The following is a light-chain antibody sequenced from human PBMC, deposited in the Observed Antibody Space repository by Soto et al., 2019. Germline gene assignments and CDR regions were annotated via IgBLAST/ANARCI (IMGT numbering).Light chain of an antibody. CDR2: GAS. Sequence: GVTLSLATVSVSPGERATLSCRASQSVRSNLAWYQQKPGRAPRLLMYGASNRVTGVPARFSGSGSGTDFTLSISSVQSEDFAIYYCQPYAHWPPYPFAQGTKVAIK. V-gene: IGKV3-15*01. CDR1: QSVRSN. J-gene: IGKJ2*01. CDR3: QPYAHWPPYP.